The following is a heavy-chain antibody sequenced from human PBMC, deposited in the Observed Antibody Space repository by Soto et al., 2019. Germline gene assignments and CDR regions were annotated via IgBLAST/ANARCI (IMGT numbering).Heavy chain of an antibody. CDR3: ARTAPSTAMVAY. CDR2: IWYDGSNK. D-gene: IGHD5-18*01. Sequence: GGSLRLSCAASGFTFSNYGMHWVRQAPGKGLEWVAVIWYDGSNKYYADSVKGRFSISRDNSKNMLYLQMNNLRAEDTAIYYCARTAPSTAMVAYWGQGSLVTVSS. V-gene: IGHV3-33*01. J-gene: IGHJ4*02. CDR1: GFTFSNYG.